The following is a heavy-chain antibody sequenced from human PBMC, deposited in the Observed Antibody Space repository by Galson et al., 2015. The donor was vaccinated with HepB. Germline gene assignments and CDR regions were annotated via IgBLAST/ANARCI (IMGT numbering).Heavy chain of an antibody. CDR2: ISYDGKLE. CDR1: GFNFKDHA. CDR3: ARDRTAAYSYPTSAFYFGTGPLDN. J-gene: IGHJ4*02. Sequence: SLRLSCAASGFNFKDHAMHWVRQAPGKGLEWVAVISYDGKLEFYADSVKGRFSISRDNSKNTLFLQMNSLKAEDTAVFYCARDRTAAYSYPTSAFYFGTGPLDNWGQGILVTVSS. V-gene: IGHV3-30*04. D-gene: IGHD3-22*01.